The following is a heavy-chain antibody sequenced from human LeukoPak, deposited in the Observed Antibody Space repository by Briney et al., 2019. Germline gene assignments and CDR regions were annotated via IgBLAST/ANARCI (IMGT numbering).Heavy chain of an antibody. D-gene: IGHD5-24*01. CDR3: ARAFDGYRHYDY. J-gene: IGHJ4*02. Sequence: PGGSLRLTCAAYGFIFSDYYMSWIRQAPGTGLEWLSYISSSGTVIYYADSVKGRFTISRDDAKNSVYLQMNSLPAEDTAVYYCARAFDGYRHYDYWAREPWSPSPQ. V-gene: IGHV3-11*01. CDR1: GFIFSDYY. CDR2: ISSSGTVI.